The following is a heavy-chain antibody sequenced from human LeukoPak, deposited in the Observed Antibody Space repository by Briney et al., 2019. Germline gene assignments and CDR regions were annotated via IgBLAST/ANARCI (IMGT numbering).Heavy chain of an antibody. V-gene: IGHV4-34*01. J-gene: IGHJ5*02. Sequence: PSETLSLTCAVYGWSFNDYYWNWIRQPPGKGLEWIGEINARGDTNFNPSLKSRVTISVDTSKSQFSLRLTSMIAADTAVYYCARGQVPAARGCSWFDPWGQGTLVTVSS. CDR3: ARGQVPAARGCSWFDP. D-gene: IGHD2-2*01. CDR2: INARGDT. CDR1: GWSFNDYY.